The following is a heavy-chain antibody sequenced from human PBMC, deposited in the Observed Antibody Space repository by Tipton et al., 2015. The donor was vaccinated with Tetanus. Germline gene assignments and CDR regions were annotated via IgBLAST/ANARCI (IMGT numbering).Heavy chain of an antibody. V-gene: IGHV3-33*08. CDR1: GFIFSSYG. Sequence: SLRLSCAASGFIFSSYGIHWVRQAPGKGLEWVAASWYDGTDTYYADSVKGRFTLSRDNSKNTLYLQMNSLRAEDTALYYCAREAGCSRGSCFSGDFDNWGQGTLVTVSS. CDR3: AREAGCSRGSCFSGDFDN. CDR2: SWYDGTDT. J-gene: IGHJ4*02. D-gene: IGHD2-15*01.